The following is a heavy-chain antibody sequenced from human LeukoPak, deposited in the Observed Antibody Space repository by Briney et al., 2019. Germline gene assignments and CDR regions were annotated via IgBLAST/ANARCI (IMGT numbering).Heavy chain of an antibody. V-gene: IGHV1-46*01. D-gene: IGHD3-22*01. CDR2: INPSGGST. CDR1: GYTFTSYY. Sequence: ASVKVSCKASGYTFTSYYMHWVRQAPGQGLEWMGIINPSGGSTSYAQKFQGRVTTTEDTSTDTAYMELSSLRSEDTAVYYCATVGLIKPEYYDRSGYYYRRVLSPLDYWGQGTQVTVSS. CDR3: ATVGLIKPEYYDRSGYYYRRVLSPLDY. J-gene: IGHJ4*02.